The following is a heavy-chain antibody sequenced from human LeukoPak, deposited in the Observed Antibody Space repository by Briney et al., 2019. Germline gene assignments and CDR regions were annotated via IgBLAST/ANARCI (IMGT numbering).Heavy chain of an antibody. CDR1: GFTFSSYS. CDR3: ARDGSGSSWYEFDY. J-gene: IGHJ4*02. CDR2: ISSSSSYI. V-gene: IGHV3-21*01. Sequence: PGGSLRLSCAASGFTFSSYSMNWVRQAPGKGLEWVSSISSSSSYIYYADSVKGRFTISRGNAKNSLYLQMNSLRAEDTAVYYCARDGSGSSWYEFDYWGQGTLVTVSS. D-gene: IGHD6-13*01.